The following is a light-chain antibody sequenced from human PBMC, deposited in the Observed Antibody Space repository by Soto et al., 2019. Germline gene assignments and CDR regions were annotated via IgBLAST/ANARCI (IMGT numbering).Light chain of an antibody. CDR2: KAS. V-gene: IGKV1-5*03. J-gene: IGKJ1*01. Sequence: DIQMTQSPSTLSGSVGDRVTITCRASQTISSWLAWYQQKPGKAPKLLIYKASTLKSGFPSRFSGSGSGTEFTLTISSLQPDDFATYYCQHYNSYSDAFGQGTKVELK. CDR3: QHYNSYSDA. CDR1: QTISSW.